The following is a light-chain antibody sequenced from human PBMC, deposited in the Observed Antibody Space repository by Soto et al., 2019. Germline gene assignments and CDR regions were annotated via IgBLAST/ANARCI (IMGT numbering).Light chain of an antibody. V-gene: IGKV3-20*01. CDR1: QSVSSSY. CDR3: QQYGSSHT. Sequence: EIVLTQSPGTLSLSPGERATLSCRASQSVSSSYLAWYQQKPGPAPRLLIYGASSRATGIPDRFSGSGSGTDFTLTISRLEPDDVAVYYCQQYGSSHTFGGGTKVEIK. CDR2: GAS. J-gene: IGKJ4*01.